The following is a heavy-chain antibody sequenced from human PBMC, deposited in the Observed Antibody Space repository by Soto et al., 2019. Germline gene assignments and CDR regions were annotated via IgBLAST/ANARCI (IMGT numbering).Heavy chain of an antibody. Sequence: PSETLSLTCTVSGGSISSGGYYWSWIRQHPGKGLEWIGYIYYSGSTYYNPSLKSRVTISVDTSKNQFSLKLSSVTAADTAVYYCARAVTLGYCSSTSCYGAFDIWGQGTMVTVS. CDR1: GGSISSGGYY. CDR2: IYYSGST. V-gene: IGHV4-31*03. J-gene: IGHJ3*02. D-gene: IGHD2-2*01. CDR3: ARAVTLGYCSSTSCYGAFDI.